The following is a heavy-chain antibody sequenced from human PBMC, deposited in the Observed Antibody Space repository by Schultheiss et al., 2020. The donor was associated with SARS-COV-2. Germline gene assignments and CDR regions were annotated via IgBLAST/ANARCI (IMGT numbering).Heavy chain of an antibody. CDR1: GGSISTYY. V-gene: IGHV4-59*01. CDR3: ARVYCGGDCYLPGPLYYFDY. D-gene: IGHD2-21*02. J-gene: IGHJ4*02. CDR2: IYYSGST. Sequence: SETLSLTCSVSGGSISTYYWSWIRQHPGKGLEWIGYIYYSGSTYYNPSLKSRVTISVDTSKNQFSLKLSSVTAADTAVYYCARVYCGGDCYLPGPLYYFDYWGQGTLVTVSS.